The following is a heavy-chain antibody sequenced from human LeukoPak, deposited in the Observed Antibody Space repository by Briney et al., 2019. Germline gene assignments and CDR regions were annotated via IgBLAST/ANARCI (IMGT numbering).Heavy chain of an antibody. CDR3: ARDSVGGFRFDY. Sequence: GASVKVSCKASGYTFTGYYMHWVRQAPGQGLEWMGRINPNSGGTNYAQKFQGRVTMTRDTSISTAYMELSRLRSDDTAAYYCARDSVGGFRFDYWGQGTLVTVSS. CDR1: GYTFTGYY. CDR2: INPNSGGT. V-gene: IGHV1-2*06. D-gene: IGHD2-8*02. J-gene: IGHJ4*02.